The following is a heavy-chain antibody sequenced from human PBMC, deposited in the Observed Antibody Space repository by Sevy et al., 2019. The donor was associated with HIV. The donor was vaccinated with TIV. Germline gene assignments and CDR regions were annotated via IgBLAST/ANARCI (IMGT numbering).Heavy chain of an antibody. CDR1: GFTFSTYA. CDR2: ISDDGNNK. J-gene: IGHJ4*02. CDR3: ASHYYDSTGYYFPIEY. Sequence: GGSLRLSCTAFGFTFSTYAMYWVRQAPGKGLEWVAVISDDGNNKDYADSVKGRFTISRDNSKNTLYLQMNSLRADDTAMYYCASHYYDSTGYYFPIEYWGQGTRVTVSS. D-gene: IGHD3-22*01. V-gene: IGHV3-30*04.